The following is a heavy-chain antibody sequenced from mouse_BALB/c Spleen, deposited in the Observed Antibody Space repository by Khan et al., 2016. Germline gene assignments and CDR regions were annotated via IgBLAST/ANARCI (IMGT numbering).Heavy chain of an antibody. Sequence: QMQLEESGPGLVAPSQSLSITCTVSGFSLTNSGVHWVRQPPRKGLDWLGVIWAGGSTDYNSALMSRLSITRDTTQNQVLLKMNSLQTDDTAMYYCARDDQDFDAWFASWGQGTLVTVSA. CDR3: ARDDQDFDAWFAS. V-gene: IGHV2-9*02. CDR2: IWAGGST. J-gene: IGHJ3*01. CDR1: GFSLTNSG.